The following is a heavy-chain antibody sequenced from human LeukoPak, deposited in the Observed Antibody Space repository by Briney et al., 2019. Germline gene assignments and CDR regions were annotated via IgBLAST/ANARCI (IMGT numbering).Heavy chain of an antibody. CDR2: IYDSETT. Sequence: PSETLSLTCTVSGASMSNHYWSWIRQPPGKGLEWIGYIYDSETTNYNPSLKSRVTMSVDTSKNQFFLNLSSVTAADTALYYCAIRPSGSTWYGVFDYWSRGTLVTVSS. J-gene: IGHJ4*02. CDR1: GASMSNHY. V-gene: IGHV4-59*11. D-gene: IGHD6-13*01. CDR3: AIRPSGSTWYGVFDY.